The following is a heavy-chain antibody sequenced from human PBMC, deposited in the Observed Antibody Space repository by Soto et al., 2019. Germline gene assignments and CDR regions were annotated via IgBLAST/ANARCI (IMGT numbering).Heavy chain of an antibody. CDR3: AKDRWLLQYLFDY. Sequence: GGSLRLSCAASGFTFSSYAMSWVRQAPGKGLEWVSAISGSGGSTYYADSVKGRFTISRDNSKNTLYLQMNSLRAEDTAVYYRAKDRWLLQYLFDYWGQGTLVTVSS. CDR2: ISGSGGST. D-gene: IGHD3-22*01. J-gene: IGHJ4*02. V-gene: IGHV3-23*01. CDR1: GFTFSSYA.